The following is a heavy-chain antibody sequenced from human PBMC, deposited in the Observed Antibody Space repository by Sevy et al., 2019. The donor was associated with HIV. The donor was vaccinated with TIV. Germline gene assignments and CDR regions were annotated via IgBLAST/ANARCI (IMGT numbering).Heavy chain of an antibody. CDR2: IYHDGST. CDR3: YSFGRLIIINDDTFEI. CDR1: GYSISSAYS. V-gene: IGHV4-38-2*02. Sequence: SETLSLTCTVSGYSISSAYSWGWIRQPPGKGLEWIANIYHDGSTYYTPSLNSRVTISIDTAKNHFSLKSSSVTAAATAVYYCYSFGRLIIINDDTFEIWGQGTMVTVSS. J-gene: IGHJ3*02. D-gene: IGHD3-9*01.